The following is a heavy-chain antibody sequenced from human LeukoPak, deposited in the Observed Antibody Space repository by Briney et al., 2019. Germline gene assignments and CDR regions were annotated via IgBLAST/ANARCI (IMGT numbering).Heavy chain of an antibody. Sequence: GGSLRLSCAPSVFTFSSSTMCSGRQAPGEGLEWVSTISGSGGSTYYADSVKGRFTISRDNSKNTLYLQMNSLRAEDTAVYYCGKRGITMIIVVIQYYFDYRGQGTLVTVSS. CDR3: GKRGITMIIVVIQYYFDY. CDR2: ISGSGGST. CDR1: VFTFSSST. D-gene: IGHD3-22*01. V-gene: IGHV3-23*01. J-gene: IGHJ4*02.